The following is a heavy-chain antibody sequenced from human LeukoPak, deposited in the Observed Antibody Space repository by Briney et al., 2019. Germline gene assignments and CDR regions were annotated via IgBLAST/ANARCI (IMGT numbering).Heavy chain of an antibody. CDR3: ARTLRGMLFDSRLGYYYYMDV. Sequence: SETLSLTCTVSGGSINAYYWTWMRQAPGKGLEWIGYIDHSGSTNYNPSLKSRVIISIDTSKNHFSLKLTSVTAADTAVYYCARTLRGMLFDSRLGYYYYMDVWGKGTTVTVSS. CDR2: IDHSGST. D-gene: IGHD3/OR15-3a*01. CDR1: GGSINAYY. J-gene: IGHJ6*03. V-gene: IGHV4-59*01.